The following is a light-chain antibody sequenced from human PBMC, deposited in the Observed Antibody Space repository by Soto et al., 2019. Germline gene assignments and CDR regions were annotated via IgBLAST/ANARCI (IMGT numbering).Light chain of an antibody. CDR3: QQYNTYPWT. CDR1: QSINNW. Sequence: DVQMTQSPSTLSASVGNRVTITCRASQSINNWLAWYQQKPGKAPKFLIYKTSILESGVPSRLSGSGSGTEFTLSISSLQPEDFAIYYCQQYNTYPWTFGQGTKVEI. CDR2: KTS. J-gene: IGKJ1*01. V-gene: IGKV1-5*03.